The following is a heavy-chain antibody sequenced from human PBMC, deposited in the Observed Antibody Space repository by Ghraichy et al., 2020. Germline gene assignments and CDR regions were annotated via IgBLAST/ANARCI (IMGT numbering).Heavy chain of an antibody. CDR1: GDSVSSNSAA. J-gene: IGHJ3*02. V-gene: IGHV6-1*01. CDR3: ARVQWLGPHDAFDI. CDR2: TYYRSKWYN. Sequence: ISGDSVSSNSAAWNWIRQSPSRGLEWLGRTYYRSKWYNDYAVSVKSRITINPDTSKNQFSLQLNSVTPEDTAVYYCARVQWLGPHDAFDIWGQGTMVTVSS. D-gene: IGHD6-19*01.